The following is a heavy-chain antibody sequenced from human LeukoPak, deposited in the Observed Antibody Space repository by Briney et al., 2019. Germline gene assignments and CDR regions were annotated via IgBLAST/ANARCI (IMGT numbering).Heavy chain of an antibody. CDR3: ANAIYGDYRFDY. CDR1: GFTFSSYA. Sequence: PGGSLRLSCAASGFTFSSYAMSWVRQAPGKGLEWVSSISGSGGSIYYADSVKGRFTISRDNSKNTLYLQMNSLRAEDTAVYYCANAIYGDYRFDYWGQGTLVTVSS. J-gene: IGHJ4*02. CDR2: ISGSGGSI. D-gene: IGHD4-17*01. V-gene: IGHV3-23*01.